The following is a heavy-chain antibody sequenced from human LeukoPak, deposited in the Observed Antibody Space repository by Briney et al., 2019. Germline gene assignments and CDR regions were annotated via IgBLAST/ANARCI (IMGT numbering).Heavy chain of an antibody. CDR3: ARHDLYSSGWSDGAFDI. J-gene: IGHJ3*02. CDR2: IYYSGST. V-gene: IGHV4-61*05. CDR1: GASISSRRNY. Sequence: KPSETLSLTCTVSGASISSRRNYWGWIRQPPGKGLEWIGYIYYSGSTNYNPSLKSRVTISVDTSKNQFSLKLSSVTAADTAVYYCARHDLYSSGWSDGAFDIWGQGTMVTVSS. D-gene: IGHD6-19*01.